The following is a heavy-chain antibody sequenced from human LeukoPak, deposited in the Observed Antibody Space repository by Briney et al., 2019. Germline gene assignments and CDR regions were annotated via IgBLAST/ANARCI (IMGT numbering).Heavy chain of an antibody. D-gene: IGHD2-15*01. V-gene: IGHV1-2*06. Sequence: ASVKVSCKASGYTFTGYYINWVRQAPGQGLEWMGRINPNSGDTNFAQKFQGRVTLTRDTPISTSYMELSSLRSDDTAVYFCAKVREVGTNIEVVVVDTSGAFDMWGQGTMVTVSS. CDR3: AKVREVGTNIEVVVVDTSGAFDM. CDR1: GYTFTGYY. CDR2: INPNSGDT. J-gene: IGHJ3*02.